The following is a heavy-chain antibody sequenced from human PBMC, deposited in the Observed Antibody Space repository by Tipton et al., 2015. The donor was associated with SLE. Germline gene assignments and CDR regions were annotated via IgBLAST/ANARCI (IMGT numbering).Heavy chain of an antibody. J-gene: IGHJ3*02. Sequence: SLRLSCAASGFTFSDYEMNWVRQAPGKGLEWVSYISSRDTSVYYADSVKGRFTISRDNSQNTLYLQMNSLTVEDTTVYYCARGGTYGSGIYDAFDIWGQGTMVTVSS. CDR1: GFTFSDYE. CDR3: ARGGTYGSGIYDAFDI. D-gene: IGHD3-10*01. V-gene: IGHV3-48*03. CDR2: ISSRDTSV.